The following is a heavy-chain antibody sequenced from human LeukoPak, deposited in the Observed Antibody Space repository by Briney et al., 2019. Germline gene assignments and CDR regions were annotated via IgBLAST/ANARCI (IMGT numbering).Heavy chain of an antibody. V-gene: IGHV2-5*02. J-gene: IGHJ4*02. CDR1: GFGFTSHRVG. Sequence: GPSLANATHPVTLTCTFSGFGFTSHRVGVGWMRQSSGKALECLAHISWDDDKRSTPSLRTRLTFSRYLSTNKVALTMTNMDPVDTATYYCAHLSYSYDSSGYYRTYYFDYWGQGTLVTVSS. D-gene: IGHD3-22*01. CDR3: AHLSYSYDSSGYYRTYYFDY. CDR2: ISWDDDK.